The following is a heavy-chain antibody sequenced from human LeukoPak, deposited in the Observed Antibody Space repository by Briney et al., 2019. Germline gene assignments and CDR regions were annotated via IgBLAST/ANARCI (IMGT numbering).Heavy chain of an antibody. Sequence: SETLSLTCTVSGVSINSHYLNWIRQPPGKGQEWIGFIYGSGSTNYNPSLKSRVTMSVDTSKSQFSPKLSSVTAADTAVYYCVVSPNQDFFDYWGQGTLVTVSS. CDR3: VVSPNQDFFDY. V-gene: IGHV4-4*09. CDR1: GVSINSHY. J-gene: IGHJ4*02. CDR2: IYGSGST.